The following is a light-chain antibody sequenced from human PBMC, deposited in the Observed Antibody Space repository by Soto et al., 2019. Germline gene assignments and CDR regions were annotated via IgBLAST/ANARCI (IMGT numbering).Light chain of an antibody. V-gene: IGLV2-14*01. CDR3: SSFTTGSTLAYV. J-gene: IGLJ1*01. Sequence: QSVLTQPASVSGSPGQSITSSCTGTSNDVGNYKYVSWYQQHPGKAPKLVIYEVSNRPSGISTRFSGSKSGNTASLTISGLQPEDEADYYCSSFTTGSTLAYVFGAGTKVTVL. CDR1: SNDVGNYKY. CDR2: EVS.